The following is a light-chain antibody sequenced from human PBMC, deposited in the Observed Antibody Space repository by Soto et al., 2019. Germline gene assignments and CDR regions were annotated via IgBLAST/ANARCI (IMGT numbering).Light chain of an antibody. CDR1: SSNIGSST. CDR3: AAWDDSPTGHYV. CDR2: SNN. J-gene: IGLJ1*01. V-gene: IGLV1-44*01. Sequence: QSVLTQPPSASGAPGHRVTISCSGSSSNIGSSTVNWYQHLPGTAPKLIIFSNNERPSGVPDRFSASKSGTSASLAVSGLQSEDEAAYFCAAWDDSPTGHYVFGSGTKVTVL.